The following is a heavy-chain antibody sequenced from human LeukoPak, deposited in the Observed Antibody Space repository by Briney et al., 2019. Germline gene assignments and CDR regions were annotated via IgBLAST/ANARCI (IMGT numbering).Heavy chain of an antibody. CDR1: GGTFSSYA. V-gene: IGHV1-69*13. Sequence: AASVKVSCKASGGTFSSYAISWVRQAPGQGLEGMGGIIPIFGTANYAQKFQGRVTITADESTSTAYMELSSLRSEDTAVYYCAGGYHPTVTTTDDAFDIWGQGTMVTVSS. D-gene: IGHD4-17*01. CDR2: IIPIFGTA. J-gene: IGHJ3*02. CDR3: AGGYHPTVTTTDDAFDI.